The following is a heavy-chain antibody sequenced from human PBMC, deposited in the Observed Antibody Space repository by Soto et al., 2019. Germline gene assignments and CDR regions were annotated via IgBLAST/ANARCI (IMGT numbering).Heavy chain of an antibody. CDR1: GYTFTGYY. CDR3: AREVATIFGYYYGMDV. Sequence: ASVKVSCKASGYTFTGYYMHWLRQAPGQGLEWMGWINPNSGGTNYAQKFQGRVTMTRDTSISTAYMELSRLRSDDTAVYYCAREVATIFGYYYGMDVWGQGTTVTVSS. CDR2: INPNSGGT. V-gene: IGHV1-2*02. J-gene: IGHJ6*02. D-gene: IGHD5-12*01.